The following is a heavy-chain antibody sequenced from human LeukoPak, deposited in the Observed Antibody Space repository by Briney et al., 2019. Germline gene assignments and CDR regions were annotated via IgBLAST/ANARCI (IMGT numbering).Heavy chain of an antibody. CDR1: GFTVSSNY. CDR3: AKDWLFVSSGYYDAFDI. J-gene: IGHJ3*02. CDR2: ISYDGSNK. Sequence: GGSLRLSCAASGFTVSSNYMSWVRQAPGKGLEWVAVISYDGSNKYYADSVKGRFTISRGNSKNTLYLQMNSLRAEDTAVYYCAKDWLFVSSGYYDAFDIWGQGTMVTVSS. D-gene: IGHD3-22*01. V-gene: IGHV3-30*18.